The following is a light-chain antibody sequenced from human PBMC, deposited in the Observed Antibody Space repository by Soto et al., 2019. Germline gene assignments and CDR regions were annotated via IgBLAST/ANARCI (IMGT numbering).Light chain of an antibody. CDR1: SGSVSTSYY. J-gene: IGLJ2*01. CDR3: VLYMGSGTVV. CDR2: STN. Sequence: QTVVTQAPSFSVSPGGTVTLTCGLSSGSVSTSYYPSWYQQTPGQAPRTLIYSTNTRSSWVPDRFSGSILGNKAALTITGAQADDESDYYCVLYMGSGTVVFGGGTKVTVL. V-gene: IGLV8-61*01.